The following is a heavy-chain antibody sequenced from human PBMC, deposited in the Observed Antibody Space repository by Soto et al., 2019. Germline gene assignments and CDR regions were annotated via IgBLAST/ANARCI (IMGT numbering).Heavy chain of an antibody. Sequence: KPGGSLRLSCAASGFTFSDYYMSWIRQAPGKWLEWVSYISSGGSIIYYADSVKGRFTISRDNAKNSLYLQMNSLRAEDTAVYYCARDPEGYSSSTNYFDPWGQGXLVTVYS. CDR1: GFTFSDYY. J-gene: IGHJ5*02. CDR2: ISSGGSII. CDR3: ARDPEGYSSSTNYFDP. V-gene: IGHV3-11*01. D-gene: IGHD6-13*01.